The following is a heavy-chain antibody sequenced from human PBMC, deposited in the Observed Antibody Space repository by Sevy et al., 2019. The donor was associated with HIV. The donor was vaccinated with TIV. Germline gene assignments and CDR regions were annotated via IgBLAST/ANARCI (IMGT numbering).Heavy chain of an antibody. CDR3: ARSLADYYYGMDV. CDR2: LYYNGRT. CDR1: GASISSYY. Sequence: SETLSLTCTVSGASISSYYWSWIRQPPGKGLEWVGYLYYNGRTNYNPSLKSRVTISVDTSKNQFSLKLISVTAADTAVYYCARSLADYYYGMDVWGQGTTVTVSS. J-gene: IGHJ6*02. V-gene: IGHV4-59*01.